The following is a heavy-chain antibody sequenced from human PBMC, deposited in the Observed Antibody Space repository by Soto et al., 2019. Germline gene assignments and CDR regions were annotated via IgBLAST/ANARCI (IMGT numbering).Heavy chain of an antibody. CDR3: ARNDCSSTSCQGAFDI. J-gene: IGHJ3*02. CDR2: INAGNGNT. Sequence: QVQLVQSGAEVKKPGASVKVSCKASGYTFTSYAMHWVRQAPGQRLEWMGWINAGNGNTKYSQKFQGRVTITRDTSASTAYMELSSLRSEDTAVYYCARNDCSSTSCQGAFDIWGQGTMVPVSS. V-gene: IGHV1-3*01. D-gene: IGHD2-2*01. CDR1: GYTFTSYA.